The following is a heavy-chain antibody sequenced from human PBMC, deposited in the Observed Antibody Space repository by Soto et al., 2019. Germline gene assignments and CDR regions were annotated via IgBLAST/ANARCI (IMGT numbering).Heavy chain of an antibody. D-gene: IGHD6-13*01. V-gene: IGHV2-26*01. Sequence: QVTLKESGPVLVKPTETLTLTCTVSGFSLSNARMGVSWIRQPPGKALEWLAHIFSNDEKSYSTSLKSRLTPSPNTPTSDVVLTTTTMDTVDTAPYYCARIYSSSWYWFDPWGQGTLVTVSS. J-gene: IGHJ5*02. CDR2: IFSNDEK. CDR3: ARIYSSSWYWFDP. CDR1: GFSLSNARMG.